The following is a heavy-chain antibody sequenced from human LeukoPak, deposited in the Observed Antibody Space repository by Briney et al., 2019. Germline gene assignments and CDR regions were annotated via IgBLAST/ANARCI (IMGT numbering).Heavy chain of an antibody. CDR3: AKGPPLWFGELSLDY. D-gene: IGHD3-10*01. V-gene: IGHV3-23*01. CDR2: ISGSGGST. CDR1: GFTFSSYA. J-gene: IGHJ4*02. Sequence: GGSLRLSCAASGFTFSSYAMSWVRQAPGKGLEWVSAISGSGGSTYYADSVKGRFTISRDNSKNTLYLQMNSLRAEDRAVYYCAKGPPLWFGELSLDYWGQGTLVTVSS.